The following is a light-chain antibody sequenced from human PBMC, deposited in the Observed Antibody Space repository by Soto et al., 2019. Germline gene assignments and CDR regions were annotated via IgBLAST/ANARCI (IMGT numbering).Light chain of an antibody. J-gene: IGLJ1*01. CDR1: SSDIGGYDH. CDR2: EVT. CDR3: CSFASSSTYV. Sequence: QSALTQPPSASGSPGQSVTISCTGTSSDIGGYDHVSWYRQDPGKAPKVMIYEVTKRPSGVPDRFSGSKAGNTASLTVFGLQAEDEANYYCCSFASSSTYVFGTGTKLTVL. V-gene: IGLV2-8*01.